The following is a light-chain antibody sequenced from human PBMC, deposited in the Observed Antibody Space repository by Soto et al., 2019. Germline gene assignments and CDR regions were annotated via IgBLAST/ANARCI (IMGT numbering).Light chain of an antibody. V-gene: IGKV2-30*01. J-gene: IGKJ5*01. CDR2: KVS. Sequence: EVVMTQSPLSLPVTLGHPASISCSSIQGLLYSDGNTYLNWFQQRAGKSPRRLIYKVSDRDSGVPERFRGSGSGTDFTLKISRVEAEDVGVYYCMQGTHRPITFGQGTRLEIK. CDR1: QGLLYSDGNTY. CDR3: MQGTHRPIT.